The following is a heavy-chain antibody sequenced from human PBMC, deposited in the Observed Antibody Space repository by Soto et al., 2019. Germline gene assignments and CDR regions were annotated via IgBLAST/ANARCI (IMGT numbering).Heavy chain of an antibody. CDR3: ARIRSPYYDSSGYYSDY. J-gene: IGHJ4*02. CDR1: GFSLSNARMG. D-gene: IGHD3-22*01. Sequence: SGPTLVNPTETLTLTCTVSGFSLSNARMGVSWIRQPPGKALEWLAHIFSNDEKSYSTSLKSRLTISKDTSKSQVVLTMTNVDPVDTATYYCARIRSPYYDSSGYYSDYWGQGTLVTVSS. V-gene: IGHV2-26*01. CDR2: IFSNDEK.